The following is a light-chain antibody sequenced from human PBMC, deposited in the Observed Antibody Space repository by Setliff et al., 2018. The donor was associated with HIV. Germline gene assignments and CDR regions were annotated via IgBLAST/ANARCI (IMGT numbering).Light chain of an antibody. J-gene: IGLJ1*01. V-gene: IGLV2-8*01. CDR1: SSDVGGYDY. CDR3: SSYAGDGVHDIYV. Sequence: QSALTQPPSASGSPGQSVTISCTGTSSDVGGYDYVSWYQQHPGKAPKLMIHEVNKRPSGVPDRFSGSKSDNTASLTVSGLQAEDEADYYCSSYAGDGVHDIYVFGTGTKVTVL. CDR2: EVN.